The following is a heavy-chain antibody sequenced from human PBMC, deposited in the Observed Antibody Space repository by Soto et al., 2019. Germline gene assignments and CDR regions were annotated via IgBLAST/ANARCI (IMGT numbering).Heavy chain of an antibody. Sequence: QVQVQQWGAGLLKPSETLSLTCAVYGGSFSGYYWSWIRQPPGKGLEWIGEINHSGGTNYNPSLKSRVTISVDTSKNQFSLKLTSVTAADTAVYYCARRGDYYDSSGYANDIWGQGTMVTVSS. J-gene: IGHJ3*02. CDR2: INHSGGT. V-gene: IGHV4-34*01. CDR3: ARRGDYYDSSGYANDI. D-gene: IGHD3-22*01. CDR1: GGSFSGYY.